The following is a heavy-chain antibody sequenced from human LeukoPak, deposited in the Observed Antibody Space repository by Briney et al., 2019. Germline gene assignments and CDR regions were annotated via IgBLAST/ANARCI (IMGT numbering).Heavy chain of an antibody. CDR1: GFTFSSYE. CDR2: ISSSGSTI. V-gene: IGHV3-48*03. J-gene: IGHJ6*03. D-gene: IGHD3-10*01. CDR3: ARSGVRGVIRYYYYMDV. Sequence: GGSLRLSCAASGFTFSSYEMNWVRQAPGKGLEWVSYISSSGSTIYYADSVKGRFTISRDNAKNSLYLQMNSLRAEDTAVYYCARSGVRGVIRYYYYMDVWGKGTTVTISS.